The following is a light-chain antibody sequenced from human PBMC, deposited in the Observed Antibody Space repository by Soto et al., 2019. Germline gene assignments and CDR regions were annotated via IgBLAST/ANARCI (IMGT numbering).Light chain of an antibody. CDR2: GAS. CDR1: QSVNIY. CDR3: QQYYSYPYT. V-gene: IGKV3D-15*01. Sequence: EIVMTQSPATLSVSPGERATLSCRASQSVNIYLAWYQQKPGQAPRLLIFGASYRATGIPARFSGSGSGTEFNLTISSLQSEDFATYYCQQYYSYPYTFGQGTKLEIK. J-gene: IGKJ2*01.